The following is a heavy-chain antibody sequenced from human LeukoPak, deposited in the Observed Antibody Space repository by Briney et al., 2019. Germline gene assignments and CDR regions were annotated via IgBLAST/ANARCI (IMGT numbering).Heavy chain of an antibody. J-gene: IGHJ6*02. Sequence: GGSLRLSCAASGFTFSSYGMHWVRQAPGKGLEWVSFTKNKTNRGTTEYAASVKGRSTISRDDSKSIAYLQMNSLKTEDTAVYYCTIRTGNYYYGMDVWGQGTTVTVSS. V-gene: IGHV3-49*04. D-gene: IGHD4-17*01. CDR3: TIRTGNYYYGMDV. CDR2: TKNKTNRGTT. CDR1: GFTFSSYG.